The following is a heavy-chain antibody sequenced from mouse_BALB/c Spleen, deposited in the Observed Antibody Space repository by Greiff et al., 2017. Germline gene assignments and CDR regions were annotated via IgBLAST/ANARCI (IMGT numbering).Heavy chain of an antibody. CDR3: ARERYGSSYEGFAY. CDR2: IWSGGST. D-gene: IGHD1-1*01. CDR1: GFSLTSYG. J-gene: IGHJ3*01. Sequence: QVQLKESGPGLVQPSQSLSITCTVSGFSLTSYGVHWVRQSPGKGLEWLGVIWSGGSTDYNAAFISRLSISKDNSKSQVFFKMNSLQANDTAIYYCARERYGSSYEGFAYWGQGTLVTVSA. V-gene: IGHV2-2*02.